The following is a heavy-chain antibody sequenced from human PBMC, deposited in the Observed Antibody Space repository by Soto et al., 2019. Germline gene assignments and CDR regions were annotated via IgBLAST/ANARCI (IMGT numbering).Heavy chain of an antibody. CDR2: ISYDGSNK. CDR3: ARDRLRYNWNDFPYYYYGMDV. CDR1: GFTFSSYA. J-gene: IGHJ6*02. V-gene: IGHV3-30-3*01. Sequence: QVQLVESGGGVVQPGRSLRLSCAASGFTFSSYAMHWVRQAPGKGLEWGAVISYDGSNKYYADSVKGRFTISRDNSKNTLYLQMNSLRAEDTALYYCARDRLRYNWNDFPYYYYGMDVWGQGTTVTVSS. D-gene: IGHD1-1*01.